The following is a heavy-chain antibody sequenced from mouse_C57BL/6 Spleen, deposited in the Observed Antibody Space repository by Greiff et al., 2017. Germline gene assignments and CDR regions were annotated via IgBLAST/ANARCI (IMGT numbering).Heavy chain of an antibody. CDR3: ARRGDGYDGDYAMDY. D-gene: IGHD2-2*01. J-gene: IGHJ4*01. V-gene: IGHV1-52*01. CDR1: GYTFTSYW. Sequence: QVQLQQPGAELVRPGSSVKLSCKASGYTFTSYWMHWVKQRPIQGLEWIGNIDPSDSETHYNQKFKDKATLTVDKSSSTAYMQLSSLTSEDSAVYDCARRGDGYDGDYAMDYWGQGTSVTVSS. CDR2: IDPSDSET.